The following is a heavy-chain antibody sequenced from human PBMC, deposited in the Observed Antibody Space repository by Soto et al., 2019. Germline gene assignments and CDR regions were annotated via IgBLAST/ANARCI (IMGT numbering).Heavy chain of an antibody. D-gene: IGHD3-3*01. CDR3: ARDIEEYYDFWSGYSQ. CDR1: GFTVSSNY. CDR2: IYSGGST. J-gene: IGHJ4*02. Sequence: EVQLVESGGGLVQPGGSLRLSCAASGFTVSSNYMSWVRQAPGKGLEWVSVIYSGGSTYYADSVKGRFTISRDNSKNTLYLKMNRLRAEDTAVYYCARDIEEYYDFWSGYSQWGQGTLVTVSS. V-gene: IGHV3-66*01.